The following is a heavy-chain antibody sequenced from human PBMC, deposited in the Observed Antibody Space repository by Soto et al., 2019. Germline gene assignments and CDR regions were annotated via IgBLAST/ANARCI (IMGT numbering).Heavy chain of an antibody. CDR1: GFTFNIYP. CDR3: ANAPITIPLYGMDV. Sequence: GGSLRLSCAASGFTFNIYPMTWVRQAPGKGLEWVSAISGTAGITYYADSVKGRFTISRDNSKNTLYLQMNSLRAEDTAVYFCANAPITIPLYGMDVWGQGTTVTVSS. CDR2: ISGTAGIT. D-gene: IGHD5-12*01. J-gene: IGHJ6*02. V-gene: IGHV3-23*01.